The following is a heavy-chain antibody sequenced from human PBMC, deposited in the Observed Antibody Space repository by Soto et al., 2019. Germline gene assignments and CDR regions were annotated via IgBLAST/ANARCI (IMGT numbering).Heavy chain of an antibody. CDR3: ARDSVCSGGSCYFVDN. Sequence: GGSLRLSCAASGFILRSYAMSWVRQAPGKGLEWVSTISGSGNRPYYADSVKGRFTISRDNSKNTLYLQMSSLRAEDTAVYYCARDSVCSGGSCYFVDNWGQGTLVTVSS. V-gene: IGHV3-23*01. CDR1: GFILRSYA. D-gene: IGHD2-15*01. CDR2: ISGSGNRP. J-gene: IGHJ4*02.